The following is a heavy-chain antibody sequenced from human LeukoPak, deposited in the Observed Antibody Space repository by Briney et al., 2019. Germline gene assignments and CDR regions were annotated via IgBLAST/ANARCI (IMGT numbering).Heavy chain of an antibody. CDR1: GYTFTGYY. D-gene: IGHD3-22*01. V-gene: IGHV1-2*02. CDR2: INPNSGGT. Sequence: ASVKVSCKASGYTFTGYYMHWVRQAPGQGLEWMGWINPNSGGTNYAQKFQGRVTMTRDTSISTAYMELSRLRSDDTAVYYCAKDSSTYDSSTSHAFDIWGQGTMVTVSS. J-gene: IGHJ3*02. CDR3: AKDSSTYDSSTSHAFDI.